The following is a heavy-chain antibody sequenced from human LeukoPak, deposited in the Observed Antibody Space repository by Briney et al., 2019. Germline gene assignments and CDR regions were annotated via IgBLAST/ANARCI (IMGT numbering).Heavy chain of an antibody. J-gene: IGHJ4*02. V-gene: IGHV3-30*02. CDR2: IRYDGSNK. D-gene: IGHD1-1*01. Sequence: GGSLRLSCAASGFTFSNCGMHWVRQAPGKGLEWVAFIRYDGSNKNYADSVKGRFTISRDNSKNTLYLQMNSLRAEDTAVYYCAKKTNTYGTIDYWGQGTLVTVSS. CDR3: AKKTNTYGTIDY. CDR1: GFTFSNCG.